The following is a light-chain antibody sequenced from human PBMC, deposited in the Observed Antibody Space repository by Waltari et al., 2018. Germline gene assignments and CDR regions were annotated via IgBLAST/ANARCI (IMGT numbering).Light chain of an antibody. V-gene: IGKV1-39*01. CDR1: HSISPY. CDR3: QYSYSTPYT. J-gene: IGKJ2*01. Sequence: DMQMTQSTSSLSASVGDRVKITCPTNHSISPYLKWYQQKPEKAPKLLNDAVSSLQSRLPSIISGSGSTTDFTLTISSLQPEYFATYCYQYSYSTPYTFGQGTKLEIK. CDR2: AVS.